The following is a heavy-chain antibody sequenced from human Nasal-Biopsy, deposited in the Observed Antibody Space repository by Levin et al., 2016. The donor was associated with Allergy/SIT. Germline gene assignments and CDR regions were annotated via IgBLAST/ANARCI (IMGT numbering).Heavy chain of an antibody. CDR1: GFTFSNYA. D-gene: IGHD3-9*01. Sequence: GESLKISCVASGFTFSNYAMNWVRQAPGQGLEWLSAITGSGVTTYYADFVKGRFTISRDNSKNTLYLQMNSLRAEDTAVYYCAKESMTGDFDYWGQGTLVT. V-gene: IGHV3-23*01. CDR3: AKESMTGDFDY. J-gene: IGHJ4*02. CDR2: ITGSGVTT.